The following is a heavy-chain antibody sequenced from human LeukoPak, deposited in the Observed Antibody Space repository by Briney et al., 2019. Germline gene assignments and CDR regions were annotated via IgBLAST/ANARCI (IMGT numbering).Heavy chain of an antibody. J-gene: IGHJ4*02. D-gene: IGHD3-3*01. Sequence: GGSLRLSCAASGFTFSSYSMNWVRQAPGKGLEWVSSISSSSSSSYIYYADSVKGRFTISRDNAKNSLYLQMNSLRAEDTAVYYCARENSVGITIFPRGRGQNYFEYWGQGTLVTVSS. V-gene: IGHV3-21*01. CDR2: ISSSSSSSYI. CDR1: GFTFSSYS. CDR3: ARENSVGITIFPRGRGQNYFEY.